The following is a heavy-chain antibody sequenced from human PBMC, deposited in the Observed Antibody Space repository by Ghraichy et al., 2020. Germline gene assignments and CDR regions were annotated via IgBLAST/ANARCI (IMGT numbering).Heavy chain of an antibody. Sequence: SLNISCAVSGGSISSGGYFWSWIRQPPGKGLEWIGYIYHSGSTYYNPSLKSRVTISVDRSKNQFSLKLSSVTAADTAVYYCARGRANYYYYYYMDVWGKGTTVTVSS. V-gene: IGHV4-30-2*01. CDR1: GGSISSGGYF. CDR3: ARGRANYYYYYYMDV. CDR2: IYHSGST. J-gene: IGHJ6*03.